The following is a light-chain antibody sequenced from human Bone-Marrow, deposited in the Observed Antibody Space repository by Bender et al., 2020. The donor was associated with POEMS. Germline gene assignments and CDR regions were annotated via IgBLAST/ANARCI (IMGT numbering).Light chain of an antibody. CDR2: DVS. J-gene: IGLJ1*01. V-gene: IGLV2-23*02. Sequence: QSVLTQPAFVSGSSGQSITISCTGTSDDIGRYDLVSWYQQHPNNAPKLIIYDVSNRPSGVSDRFSASKSGNTASLTISGLQAEDEADYYCCSYEGVGVFGTGTKVTVL. CDR3: CSYEGVGV. CDR1: SDDIGRYDL.